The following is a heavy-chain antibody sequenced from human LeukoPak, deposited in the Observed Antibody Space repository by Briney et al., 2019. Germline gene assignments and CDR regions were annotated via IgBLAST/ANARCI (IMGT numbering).Heavy chain of an antibody. CDR2: INHSGST. CDR3: ARGAVAARKFDY. Sequence: PSETLSLTCAVYGGSFSGYYWSWIRQPPGKGLEWIGEINHSGSTNYNPSLKSRVTISVDTSENQFSLKLSSVTAADTAVYYCARGAVAARKFDYWGQGTLVTVSS. J-gene: IGHJ4*02. CDR1: GGSFSGYY. D-gene: IGHD2-15*01. V-gene: IGHV4-34*01.